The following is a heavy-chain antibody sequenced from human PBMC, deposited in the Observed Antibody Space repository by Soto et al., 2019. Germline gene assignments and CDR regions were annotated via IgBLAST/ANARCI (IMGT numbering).Heavy chain of an antibody. CDR2: ISTYNGNT. Sequence: QVQLVQSGAEVKKPGASVKVSCKASGYTFTSYDISWVRQAPGQGLAWMGWISTYNGNTNYAQKLQGRATMTTDTPTRTAYMELRSLRSEDTAVYYCARGMRQPLDYWGQGTLVTVSS. CDR1: GYTFTSYD. J-gene: IGHJ4*02. CDR3: ARGMRQPLDY. D-gene: IGHD6-13*01. V-gene: IGHV1-18*01.